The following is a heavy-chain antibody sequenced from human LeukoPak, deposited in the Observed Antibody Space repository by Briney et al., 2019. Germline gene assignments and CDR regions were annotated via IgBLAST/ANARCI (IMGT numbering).Heavy chain of an antibody. CDR2: IIPIFGTA. V-gene: IGHV1-69*13. Sequence: SVKVSCKASGGTFSSYAISWVRQAPGQGLEWMGGIIPIFGTANYAKKFQGRVTITADESTSTAYMELSSLRSEDTAVYYCAREALGLYCSSTSCYEFDYWGQGTLVTVSS. CDR3: AREALGLYCSSTSCYEFDY. J-gene: IGHJ4*02. CDR1: GGTFSSYA. D-gene: IGHD2-2*01.